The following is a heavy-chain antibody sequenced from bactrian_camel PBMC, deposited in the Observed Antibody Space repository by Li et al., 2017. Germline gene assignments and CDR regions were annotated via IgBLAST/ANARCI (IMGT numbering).Heavy chain of an antibody. CDR3: AADDHPRQCLGCRGEYCFRD. Sequence: HVQLVESGGGSVQPGGSLTLSCAVSGGPMSSSAWFRQAPGKGLEWVSTIWKDGTKTYYDDSVKGRFTISQDSAENTLYLQMNAVKPEDTAMYYCAADDHPRQCLGCRGEYCFRDWGQGTQVTVS. CDR2: IWKDGTKT. CDR1: GGPMSSSA. D-gene: IGHD3*01. J-gene: IGHJ4*01. V-gene: IGHV3-2*01.